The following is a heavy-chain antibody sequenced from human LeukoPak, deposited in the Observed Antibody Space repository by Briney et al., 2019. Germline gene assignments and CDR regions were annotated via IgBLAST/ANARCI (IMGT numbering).Heavy chain of an antibody. CDR3: ARRLCSSVSCSIDPSGNWFAP. CDR1: GGSFSGYY. Sequence: SETLSLTCAVYGGSFSGYYWSWIRQPPGKGLEWIGEINHSGSTNYNPSLKSRVAISLDTSKNQFSLRLSSVTAADTAVYYCARRLCSSVSCSIDPSGNWFAPWGQGTLVTVSS. CDR2: INHSGST. J-gene: IGHJ5*02. D-gene: IGHD2-2*01. V-gene: IGHV4-34*01.